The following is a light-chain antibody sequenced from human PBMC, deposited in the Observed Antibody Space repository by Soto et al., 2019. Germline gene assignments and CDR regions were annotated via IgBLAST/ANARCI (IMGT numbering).Light chain of an antibody. CDR1: QGISSY. J-gene: IGKJ5*01. V-gene: IGKV1-9*01. CDR3: QQLNSYPT. CDR2: AAS. Sequence: DTQMTQYPSTLSASVGDRVTITCRASQGISSYLAWYQQKPGKAPKLLIYAASTLQSGVPSRFSGSGSGTDFTLTISSLQPEDFATYYCQQLNSYPTFGQGTRLEIK.